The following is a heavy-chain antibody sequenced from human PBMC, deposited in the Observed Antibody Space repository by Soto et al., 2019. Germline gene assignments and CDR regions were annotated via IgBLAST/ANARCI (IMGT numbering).Heavy chain of an antibody. CDR3: AKDKSWELAYNNWFDP. CDR2: ISYDGSNK. J-gene: IGHJ5*02. Sequence: GSLRLSCAASGFTFSSYGMHWVRQAPGKGLEWVAVISYDGSNKYYADSVKGRFTISRDNSKNTLYLQMNSLRAEDTAVYYCAKDKSWELAYNNWFDPWGQGTLVTVSS. CDR1: GFTFSSYG. D-gene: IGHD1-26*01. V-gene: IGHV3-30*18.